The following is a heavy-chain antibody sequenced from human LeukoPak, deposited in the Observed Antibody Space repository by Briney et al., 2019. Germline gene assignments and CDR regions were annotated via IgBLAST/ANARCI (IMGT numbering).Heavy chain of an antibody. D-gene: IGHD6-19*01. J-gene: IGHJ4*02. V-gene: IGHV1-2*02. CDR1: GYTFTGYY. Sequence: ASVKVSCKASGYTFTGYYMHWVRQAPGQGLEWMGWINPNSGGTSYAQKFQGRVTMTRDTSISTAYMELSRLRSDDTAVYYCARDSSSGWPKYYFDYWGQGTLVTVSS. CDR3: ARDSSSGWPKYYFDY. CDR2: INPNSGGT.